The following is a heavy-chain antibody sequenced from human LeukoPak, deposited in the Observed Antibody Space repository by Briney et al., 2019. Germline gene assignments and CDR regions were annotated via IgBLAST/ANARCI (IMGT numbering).Heavy chain of an antibody. V-gene: IGHV4-4*07. D-gene: IGHD1-26*01. J-gene: IGHJ3*02. CDR2: IHTSGST. Sequence: PSETLSLTCTVSSGSIIDYYWSWIRQPAGKGLEWIGRIHTSGSTTYNPSLESRVTMSVATSKNQFSLRLSSVTAADTAVYYCARELSRMEWEIFSYDAIDIWGQRTQDTVFS. CDR3: ARELSRMEWEIFSYDAIDI. CDR1: SGSIIDYY.